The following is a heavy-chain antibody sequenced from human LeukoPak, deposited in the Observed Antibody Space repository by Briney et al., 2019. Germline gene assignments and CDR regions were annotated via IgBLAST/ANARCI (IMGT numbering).Heavy chain of an antibody. CDR3: ARLWSTYCNGGSCPHQPNY. CDR2: KYYSGST. Sequence: SETLSLTCTVSGGSISSSAYHWGWIRQPPGKGLEWVGSKYYSGSTYYNLSLKSRVTISVDTSKNQFSLKLSSVTAADMAVYYCARLWSTYCNGGSCPHQPNYWGQGTLVTVSS. V-gene: IGHV4-39*01. J-gene: IGHJ4*02. CDR1: GGSISSSAYH. D-gene: IGHD2-15*01.